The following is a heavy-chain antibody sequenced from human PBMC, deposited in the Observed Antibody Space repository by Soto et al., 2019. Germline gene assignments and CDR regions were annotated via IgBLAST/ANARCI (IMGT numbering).Heavy chain of an antibody. Sequence: SETLSLTCNVSGGSISGHYWSWVRQTPGKGLEWIGYIYYSGSTNYNPSLKSRVTISVDTSKNHFSLRLTSVTAADTAVYYCARHEDIVVVVAATFAFDIWGQGTMVTVS. J-gene: IGHJ3*02. CDR1: GGSISGHY. CDR3: ARHEDIVVVVAATFAFDI. D-gene: IGHD2-15*01. CDR2: IYYSGST. V-gene: IGHV4-59*08.